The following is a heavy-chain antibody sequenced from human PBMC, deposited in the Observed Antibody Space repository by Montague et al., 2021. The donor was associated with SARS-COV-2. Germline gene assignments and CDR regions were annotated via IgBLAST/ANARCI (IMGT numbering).Heavy chain of an antibody. CDR2: IYSSGRT. D-gene: IGHD3-10*01. CDR3: ARDFGESCDH. Sequence: SLRLSCAASGFTVSSNYMSWVRQAPGKGLEWVSLIYSSGRTSYADSVKGRFTTSRDNSKNTLYLQMNSLRAEDTAVYYCARDFGESCDHWGRGTLVTVSS. V-gene: IGHV3-53*01. J-gene: IGHJ2*01. CDR1: GFTVSSNY.